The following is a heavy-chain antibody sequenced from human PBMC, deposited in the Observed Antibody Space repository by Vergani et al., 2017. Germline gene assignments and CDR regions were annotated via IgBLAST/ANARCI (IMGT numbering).Heavy chain of an antibody. CDR3: ARGVAQGVLEWLPSRSYYYYMDV. J-gene: IGHJ6*03. D-gene: IGHD3-3*01. CDR2: MNPNSGNT. Sequence: QVQLVQSGAEVKKPGASVKVSCKASGYTFTSYDINWVRQATGQGLEWMGWMNPNSGNTGYAQKFQGRVTMTRNTSISTAYMELSSLRSEDTAVYYCARGVAQGVLEWLPSRSYYYYMDVGGKGTTVTVSS. V-gene: IGHV1-8*01. CDR1: GYTFTSYD.